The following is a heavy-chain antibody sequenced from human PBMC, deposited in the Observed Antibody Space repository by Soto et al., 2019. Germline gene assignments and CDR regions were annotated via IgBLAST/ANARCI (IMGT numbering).Heavy chain of an antibody. Sequence: EVQLVESGGGLVKPGGSLRLSCAASGFTFSSYSMNWVRQAPGKGLEWVSSISSSSSYIYYADSVKGRFTISRDNAKNSLYLQMNSPRAEDTAVYYCARDGYCSSTSCYYELYYYYYMDVWGKGTTVTVSS. D-gene: IGHD2-2*03. V-gene: IGHV3-21*01. CDR3: ARDGYCSSTSCYYELYYYYYMDV. CDR2: ISSSSSYI. J-gene: IGHJ6*03. CDR1: GFTFSSYS.